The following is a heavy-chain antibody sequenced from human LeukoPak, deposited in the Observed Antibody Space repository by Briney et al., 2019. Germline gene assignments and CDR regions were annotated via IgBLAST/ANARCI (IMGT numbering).Heavy chain of an antibody. J-gene: IGHJ4*02. CDR1: GFTFSNFA. CDR3: AKDREDYYDSSGYYVY. Sequence: GGSLRLSCAASGFTFSNFAMHWVHQAPGKGLEWVAVISYDGSNKYYADSVKGRFTISRDNSKNTLYLQMNSLRAEDTAVYYCAKDREDYYDSSGYYVYWGQGTLVTVSS. D-gene: IGHD3-22*01. CDR2: ISYDGSNK. V-gene: IGHV3-30*04.